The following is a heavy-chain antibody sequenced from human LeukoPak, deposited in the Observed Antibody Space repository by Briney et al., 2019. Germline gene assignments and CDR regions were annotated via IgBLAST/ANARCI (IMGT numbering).Heavy chain of an antibody. CDR2: IYHSGST. J-gene: IGHJ4*02. D-gene: IGHD2-15*01. CDR1: GGSISSSSYY. Sequence: SETLSLTCTVSGGSISSSSYYWGWIRQPPGKGLEWIGSIYHSGSTYYNPSLKSRVTISVDTSKNQFSLKLSSVTAADTAVYYCARPIGGGGDCYGQGTLVTVSS. CDR3: ARPIGGGGDC. V-gene: IGHV4-39*07.